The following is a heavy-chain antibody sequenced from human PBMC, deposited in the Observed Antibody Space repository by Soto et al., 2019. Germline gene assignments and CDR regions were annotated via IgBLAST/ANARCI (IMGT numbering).Heavy chain of an antibody. CDR1: GFTFSSYS. V-gene: IGHV3-21*01. CDR2: ISSSSSYI. J-gene: IGHJ3*02. Sequence: PVGSLRRSCAASGFTFSSYSMNWFLQAPGKGLEWVSSISSSSSYIYYADSVKGRFNISRDNAKNSLYLQMNSLRAEDTAVYYCAGKVDKNDSDIWGQGKMVNVSS. CDR3: AGKVDKNDSDI. D-gene: IGHD5-12*01.